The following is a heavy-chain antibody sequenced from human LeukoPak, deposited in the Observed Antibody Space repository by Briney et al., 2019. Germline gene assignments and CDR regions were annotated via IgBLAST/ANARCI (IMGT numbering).Heavy chain of an antibody. D-gene: IGHD3-9*01. CDR1: GGTFSSYA. Sequence: SVKVSCKASGGTFSSYAISWVRQAPGQGLEWMGGIIPIFGTANYAQKFQGRVTITADESTSTAYMELSSLRSEDTAVYYCARELRYFDWFAPSYGMDVWGEGTTVTVSS. CDR3: ARELRYFDWFAPSYGMDV. V-gene: IGHV1-69*01. CDR2: IIPIFGTA. J-gene: IGHJ6*04.